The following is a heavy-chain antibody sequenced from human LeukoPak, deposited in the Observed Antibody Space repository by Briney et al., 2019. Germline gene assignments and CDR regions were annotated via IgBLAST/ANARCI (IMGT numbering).Heavy chain of an antibody. CDR3: ARGPNHYYYMDF. V-gene: IGHV1-2*02. Sequence: GASMKVSCKASGYSFTGYYIHWVRQAPGQGLEWMGWINPDGGVTKSAQNFQGRVTMTRDKSINTVYMELSGLTSDDTALYYCARGPNHYYYMDFWGTGTTVSVSS. CDR2: INPDGGVT. J-gene: IGHJ6*03. D-gene: IGHD2-8*01. CDR1: GYSFTGYY.